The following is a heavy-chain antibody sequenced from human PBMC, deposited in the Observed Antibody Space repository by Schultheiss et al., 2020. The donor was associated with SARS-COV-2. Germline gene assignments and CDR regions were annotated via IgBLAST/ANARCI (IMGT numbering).Heavy chain of an antibody. D-gene: IGHD1-26*01. V-gene: IGHV3-53*01. CDR3: ARGREGGSYDY. CDR2: IYSGGST. CDR1: GFTVSSNY. Sequence: GGSLRLSCAASGFTVSSNYMSWVRQAPGKGLEWVSVIYSGGSTYYADSVKGRFTISRDNSKNTLHLQINSLRVDDTAVYYCARGREGGSYDYWGQGTLVTVSS. J-gene: IGHJ4*02.